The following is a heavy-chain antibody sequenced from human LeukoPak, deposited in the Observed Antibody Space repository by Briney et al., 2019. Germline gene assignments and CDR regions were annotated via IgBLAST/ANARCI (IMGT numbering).Heavy chain of an antibody. J-gene: IGHJ4*02. CDR3: AKLCTRGYSECRPDY. V-gene: IGHV3-23*01. CDR2: ISGSGGST. CDR1: GFTFSSYA. D-gene: IGHD5-18*01. Sequence: GGSLRLSCAASGFTFSSYAMTWVRQAPGKGLECVSAISGSGGSTYYADSVKGRFTISRDNSMNTLYLQVNSLRAEDTAVYYCAKLCTRGYSECRPDYWGQGTLVTVSS.